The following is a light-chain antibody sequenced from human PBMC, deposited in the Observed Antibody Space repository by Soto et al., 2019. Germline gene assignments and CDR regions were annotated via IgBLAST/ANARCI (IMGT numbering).Light chain of an antibody. CDR1: SSDVGAYKY. Sequence: QSVLTQPASVSGSPGQSITISCTGTSSDVGAYKYVSWYQQHPGKAPKLLIYEVSTRPSGVSSRFSGSKSGNTASLIISGLQAEDEAEYHCSSYTSSNTVIFGGGTQLTVL. CDR2: EVS. V-gene: IGLV2-14*01. J-gene: IGLJ2*01. CDR3: SSYTSSNTVI.